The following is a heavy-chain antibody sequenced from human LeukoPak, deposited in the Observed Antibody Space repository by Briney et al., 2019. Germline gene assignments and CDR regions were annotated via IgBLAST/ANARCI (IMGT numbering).Heavy chain of an antibody. D-gene: IGHD2-2*01. J-gene: IGHJ3*02. CDR2: IYISGST. V-gene: IGHV4-4*07. Sequence: SETLSLTCIVSGGSISSYYWSWIRQPAGKGLEWIGRIYISGSTKYNPSLKSRVTMSVDTSKNHFSLKLSSVTAADTAVYYCARGLVVTGAVDAFDIWGQGTMVTVSS. CDR1: GGSISSYY. CDR3: ARGLVVTGAVDAFDI.